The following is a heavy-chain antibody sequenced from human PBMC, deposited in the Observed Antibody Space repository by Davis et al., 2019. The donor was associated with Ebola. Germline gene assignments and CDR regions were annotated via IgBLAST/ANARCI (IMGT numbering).Heavy chain of an antibody. CDR1: GFTFSSYD. V-gene: IGHV3-13*01. J-gene: IGHJ6*02. CDR2: IGTAGDT. CDR3: ARDRGVAWGYYGMDV. Sequence: GGSLRLSCAASGFTFSSYDMHWVRQATGKGLEWVSAIGTAGDTYYPGSVKGRFTISRENAKNSLYLQMNSLRAEDTAVYYCARDRGVAWGYYGMDVWGQGTTVTVSS. D-gene: IGHD3-10*01.